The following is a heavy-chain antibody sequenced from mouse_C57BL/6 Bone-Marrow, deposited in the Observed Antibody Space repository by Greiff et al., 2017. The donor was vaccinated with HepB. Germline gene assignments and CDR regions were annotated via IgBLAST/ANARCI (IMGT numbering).Heavy chain of an antibody. V-gene: IGHV1-15*01. J-gene: IGHJ4*01. Sequence: VQLVESGAELVRPGASVTLSCKASGYTFTDYEMHWVKQTPVHGLEWIGAIDPETGGTAYNQKFKGKAILTADKSSSTAYMELRSLTSEDSAVYYCTRIPFYAMDYWGQGTSVTVSS. CDR3: TRIPFYAMDY. CDR1: GYTFTDYE. CDR2: IDPETGGT.